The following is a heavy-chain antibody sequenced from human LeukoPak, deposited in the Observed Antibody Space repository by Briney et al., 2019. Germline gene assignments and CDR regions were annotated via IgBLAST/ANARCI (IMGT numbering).Heavy chain of an antibody. CDR2: ISYDGNNK. CDR3: AKGVSSWYPPHFDY. CDR1: GFTFSSYG. D-gene: IGHD6-13*01. Sequence: GRSLRLSCAASGFTFSSYGMHWVRQAPGKGLEWVAVISYDGNNKYYAESVKGRFTISRDNPKNTLYLQMSSLRAEDTAVYYCAKGVSSWYPPHFDYWGQGTLITVSS. J-gene: IGHJ4*02. V-gene: IGHV3-30*18.